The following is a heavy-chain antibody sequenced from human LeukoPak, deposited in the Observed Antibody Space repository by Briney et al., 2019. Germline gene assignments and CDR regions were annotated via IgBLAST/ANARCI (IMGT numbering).Heavy chain of an antibody. CDR2: IYPGDFDT. D-gene: IGHD2-8*01. V-gene: IGHV5-51*01. J-gene: IGHJ4*02. CDR1: GYTFTNYW. CDR3: SRLGYCTNGICYSLPY. Sequence: GESLKISCKASGYTFTNYWIGWVRQKPGKGLEWMGIIYPGDFDTRYSPSFQGQVTISADKSISTAYLQWSSLKASDTAMYYCSRLGYCTNGICYSLPYWGQGTLVTVSS.